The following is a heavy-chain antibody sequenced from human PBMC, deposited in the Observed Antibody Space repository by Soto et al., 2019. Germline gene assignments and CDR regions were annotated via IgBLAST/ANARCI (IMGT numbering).Heavy chain of an antibody. J-gene: IGHJ4*02. CDR1: GFTFSSYW. V-gene: IGHV3-7*01. CDR2: IKQDGSEK. Sequence: GSLRLSCAASGFTFSSYWMSWVRQAPGKGLEWVANIKQDGSEKYYVDSVKGRFTISRDNAKNSLYLQMNSLRAEDTAVYYCARGHPAYYYDSSGYYYPGYWGQGTLVTVSS. CDR3: ARGHPAYYYDSSGYYYPGY. D-gene: IGHD3-22*01.